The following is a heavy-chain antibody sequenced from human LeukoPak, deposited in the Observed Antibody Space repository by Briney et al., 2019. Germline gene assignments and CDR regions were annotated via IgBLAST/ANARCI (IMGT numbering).Heavy chain of an antibody. CDR3: ARDVFQPPT. CDR2: IYSGGST. Sequence: GGSLRLSCAASGFTVSNNYITWIRQAPGKGLEWVSVIYSGGSTYYADSVKGRFTISRDNSKNTLYLQMNSLRAEDTAVYYCARDVFQPPTWGQGTMVTVSS. J-gene: IGHJ3*01. CDR1: GFTVSNNY. V-gene: IGHV3-66*01. D-gene: IGHD2-21*01.